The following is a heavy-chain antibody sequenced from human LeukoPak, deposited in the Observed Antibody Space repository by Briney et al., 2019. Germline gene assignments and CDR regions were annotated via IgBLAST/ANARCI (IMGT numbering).Heavy chain of an antibody. D-gene: IGHD6-19*01. J-gene: IGHJ4*02. Sequence: GGSLRLSCAAYGFTFSSYWMTWVRQAPGKGLEWVANIKENGRDKYYVDSLKGRFTISKDNAKNSVYLQMNSLRAEDTAVYYCARDSGGGWDYWGQGTLVTVSS. V-gene: IGHV3-7*01. CDR1: GFTFSSYW. CDR3: ARDSGGGWDY. CDR2: IKENGRDK.